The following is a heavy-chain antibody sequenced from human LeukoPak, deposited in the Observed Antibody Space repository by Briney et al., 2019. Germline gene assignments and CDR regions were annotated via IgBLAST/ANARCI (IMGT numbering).Heavy chain of an antibody. CDR3: AREGGGPVAGIGWFGP. CDR1: GYTFAGFY. D-gene: IGHD6-19*01. Sequence: GASVKVSCKASGYTFAGFYMHWVRQAPGQGLEWVGWVDPISGASNYAQKFQGRVTLTRDTSITTVYMELKSLKSDDTAIYYCAREGGGPVAGIGWFGPWGQGTLVTVYS. V-gene: IGHV1-2*02. CDR2: VDPISGAS. J-gene: IGHJ5*02.